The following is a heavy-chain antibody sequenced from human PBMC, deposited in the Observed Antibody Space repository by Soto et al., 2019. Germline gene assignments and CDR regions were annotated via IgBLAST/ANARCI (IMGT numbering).Heavy chain of an antibody. V-gene: IGHV4-34*01. CDR1: GGSFSGYY. J-gene: IGHJ6*02. CDR2: INHSGST. D-gene: IGHD4-17*01. CDR3: ARLFPLRSITVSGSGGYGMDV. Sequence: SETLSLTCAVYGGSFSGYYWSWIRQPPGKGLEWIGEINHSGSTNYNPSLKSRVTISVDTSKNQFSLKLSSVTAADTAVYYCARLFPLRSITVSGSGGYGMDVWGQGTTVTVS.